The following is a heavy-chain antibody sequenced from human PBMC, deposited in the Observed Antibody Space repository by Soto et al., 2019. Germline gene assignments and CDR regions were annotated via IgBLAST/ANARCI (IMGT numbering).Heavy chain of an antibody. J-gene: IGHJ4*02. CDR1: GGSISSYY. CDR2: IYYSGST. CDR3: ARGDRYSGSYI. Sequence: QVQLQESGPGLVKPSETLSLTCTVSGGSISSYYWSWIRQPPGKGLEWIGYIYYSGSTNYNPSLKSRVTISVDTSKNQFALKLSSVTAADTAVYYCARGDRYSGSYIWGQGTLVTVSS. D-gene: IGHD1-26*01. V-gene: IGHV4-59*01.